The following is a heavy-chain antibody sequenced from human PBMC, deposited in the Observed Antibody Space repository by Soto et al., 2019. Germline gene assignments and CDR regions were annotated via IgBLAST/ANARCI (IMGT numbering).Heavy chain of an antibody. Sequence: GASVELSWKEPGDTFTGSYMRWLRQAPGQGLEWMGWINPNSGGTNYAQKFQGRVTMTRDTSISTAYMELSRLRSDDTAVYYCARIGSDSSSLSYYYYGMDVWGQGTTVTVSS. CDR2: INPNSGGT. CDR1: GDTFTGSY. CDR3: ARIGSDSSSLSYYYYGMDV. D-gene: IGHD6-13*01. V-gene: IGHV1-2*02. J-gene: IGHJ6*02.